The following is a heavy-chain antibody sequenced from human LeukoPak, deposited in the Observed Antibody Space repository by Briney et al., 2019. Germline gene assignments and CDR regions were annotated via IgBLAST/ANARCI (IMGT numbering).Heavy chain of an antibody. V-gene: IGHV3-30*18. D-gene: IGHD1-26*01. J-gene: IGHJ4*02. CDR1: GFTFSSYG. CDR2: ISYDGSNK. Sequence: PGGSLRPSCAASGFTFSSYGMHWVRQAPGKGLEWVAVISYDGSNKYYADSVKGRFTISRDNSKNTLYLQMNSLRAEDTAVYYCAKDRGFWEVGATYLWGQGTLVTVSS. CDR3: AKDRGFWEVGATYL.